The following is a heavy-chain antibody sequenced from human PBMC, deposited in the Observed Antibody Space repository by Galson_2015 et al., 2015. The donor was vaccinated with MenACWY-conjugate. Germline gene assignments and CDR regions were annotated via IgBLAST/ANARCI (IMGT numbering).Heavy chain of an antibody. J-gene: IGHJ4*02. V-gene: IGHV4-39*07. CDR3: GRRYDILTGYTSNFDC. Sequence: ETLSLTCAVSDGSISSRRYSWSWIRQPPGKGLEWIGSISRRENTYYNPSLRSRVSVSVDTSKNQFSLKLASVAAADTAVYYCGRRYDILTGYTSNFDCWGQGTLVTVSS. D-gene: IGHD3-9*01. CDR1: DGSISSRRYS. CDR2: ISRRENT.